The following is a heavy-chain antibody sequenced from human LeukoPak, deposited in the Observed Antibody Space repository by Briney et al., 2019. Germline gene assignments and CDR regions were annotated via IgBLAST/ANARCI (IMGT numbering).Heavy chain of an antibody. CDR1: GGSISSSSSY. J-gene: IGHJ4*02. CDR3: ARLDDSSGYFH. D-gene: IGHD3-22*01. CDR2: IYYSGST. Sequence: SETLSLTCTVSGGSISSSSSYWGWIRQPPGKGLEWIVSIYYSGSTYYNPSLKSRITISVDTSKNQFSLKLSSVTAADTAVYYCARLDDSSGYFHWGQGTLVTVSS. V-gene: IGHV4-39*01.